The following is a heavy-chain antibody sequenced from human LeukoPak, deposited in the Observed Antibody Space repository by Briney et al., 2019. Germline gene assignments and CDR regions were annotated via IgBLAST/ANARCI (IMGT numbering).Heavy chain of an antibody. CDR1: GVSLSGYY. J-gene: IGHJ3*02. D-gene: IGHD5-18*01. V-gene: IGHV4-34*01. CDR2: SNHSGRT. CDR3: ARSDGYGLVGI. Sequence: SETLSLTCAVSGVSLSGYYWGWIRQTPGKGLEWIGESNHSGRTNYNPSLKSRVTISADTSKNHFSLTLSSVTAADTAVYYCARSDGYGLVGIWGQGTMVTVSS.